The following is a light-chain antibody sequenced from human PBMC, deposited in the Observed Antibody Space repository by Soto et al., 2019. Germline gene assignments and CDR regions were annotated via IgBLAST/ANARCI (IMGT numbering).Light chain of an antibody. CDR1: QNIYSN. J-gene: IGKJ3*01. V-gene: IGKV3-15*01. CDR3: QQYGSSLFT. Sequence: IVMTQSPATLSVSPGERATLSCRASQNIYSNVAWYQQRPGQAPRLLIYRASTRAPGIPARFSGSGSGTEFTLTISSLQSEDFTVYYCQQYGSSLFTFGPGTKVDFK. CDR2: RAS.